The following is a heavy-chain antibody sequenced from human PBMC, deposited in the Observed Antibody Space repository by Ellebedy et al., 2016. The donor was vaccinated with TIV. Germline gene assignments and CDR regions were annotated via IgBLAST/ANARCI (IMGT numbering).Heavy chain of an antibody. D-gene: IGHD2-15*01. V-gene: IGHV3-21*01. CDR2: ISTIGSY. CDR3: SRGGGCGCGTCYYPDF. CDR1: GFTFSSYS. Sequence: GESLKISCAASGFTFSSYSLNSVRQAPGKGMEWGSSISTIGSYAASVRGRFTISRDNAKNSLYLQMNSLRAEDTAVYYCSRGGGCGCGTCYYPDFWGQGTLVTVSS. J-gene: IGHJ4*02.